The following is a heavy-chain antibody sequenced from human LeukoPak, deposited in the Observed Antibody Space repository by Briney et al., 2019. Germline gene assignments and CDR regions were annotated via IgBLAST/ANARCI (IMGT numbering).Heavy chain of an antibody. D-gene: IGHD2-15*01. CDR2: ISDSGANK. CDR3: ARGWYNAFDI. Sequence: PGGSLRLSCAASGFAFSTYAINWVRQAPGKGLEWVSLISDSGANKHYAASVKGRFTISRDNAKNSLYLQMNSPRAEDTAVYYCARGWYNAFDIWGHGTLVIVSS. CDR1: GFAFSTYA. V-gene: IGHV3-23*01. J-gene: IGHJ3*02.